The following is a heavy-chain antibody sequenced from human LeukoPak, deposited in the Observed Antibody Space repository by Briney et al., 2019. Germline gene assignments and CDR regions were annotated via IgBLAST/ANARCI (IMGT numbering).Heavy chain of an antibody. CDR3: ARDRGYFDY. Sequence: LRLSCAASGFTFSSYAMHWVRQAPGKGLEWVAVISYDGSNKYYADSVKGRFTISRDNSKNTLYLQMNSLRAEDTAVYYCARDRGYFDYWGQGTLVTVSS. CDR1: GFTFSSYA. CDR2: ISYDGSNK. J-gene: IGHJ4*02. V-gene: IGHV3-30-3*01.